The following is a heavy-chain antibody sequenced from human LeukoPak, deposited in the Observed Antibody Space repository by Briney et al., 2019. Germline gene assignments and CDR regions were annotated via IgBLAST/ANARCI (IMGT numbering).Heavy chain of an antibody. CDR1: GYIFTSYG. CDR3: ARDTARYSSDTSGYYGFDY. CDR2: ISAHNDNT. V-gene: IGHV1-18*01. J-gene: IGHJ4*02. Sequence: ASVKVSCKASGYIFTSYGSSWVRQAPGQGLEWMGWISAHNDNTNYAQKFQGRVTMTTDTFTSTAFLELRSLRSDDTAVYYCARDTARYSSDTSGYYGFDYWGQGTLVSVSS. D-gene: IGHD3-22*01.